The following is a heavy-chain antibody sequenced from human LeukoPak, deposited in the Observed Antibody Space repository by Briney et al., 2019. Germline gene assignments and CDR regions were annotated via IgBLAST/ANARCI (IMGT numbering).Heavy chain of an antibody. V-gene: IGHV4-59*08. CDR1: GGSLSSDY. Sequence: SETLSLTCTVSGGSLSSDYWSWIRQPPGKGLEWIGYISHSGSTSYNPSLKSRLTISIDTSKNQFSLKLSSVTAADTAFYYCARQSVGSGPDHWGQGTLVTVSS. D-gene: IGHD3-10*01. J-gene: IGHJ4*02. CDR2: ISHSGST. CDR3: ARQSVGSGPDH.